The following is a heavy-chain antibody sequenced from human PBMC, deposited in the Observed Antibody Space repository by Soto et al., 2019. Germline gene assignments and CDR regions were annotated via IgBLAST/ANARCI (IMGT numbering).Heavy chain of an antibody. CDR2: TYYRSNWRH. Sequence: LSHTLSLTCAIAGYSVSSNTAAWNWIRSSPSRGLEWLGRTYYRSNWRHDYAVSVKSRITVNPDTSKNHFSLQLNSVTPDDTAVYYCARGVAGSGFDLWGQGTLVTVSS. V-gene: IGHV6-1*01. D-gene: IGHD6-19*01. CDR3: ARGVAGSGFDL. CDR1: GYSVSSNTAA. J-gene: IGHJ4*02.